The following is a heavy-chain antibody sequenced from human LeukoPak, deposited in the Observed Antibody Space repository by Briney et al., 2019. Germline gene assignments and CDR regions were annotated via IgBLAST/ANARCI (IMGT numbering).Heavy chain of an antibody. V-gene: IGHV3-30*18. CDR2: ISYDGSNK. Sequence: GGSLRLSCAASGFTFSSYGMHWVRQAPGKGLEWVAVISYDGSNKYYADSVKGRFTISRDNSKNTLYLQMNSLRAEDTAVYYCAKGPFSQYCSGGSCYLFDYWGQGTLVTVSS. CDR1: GFTFSSYG. CDR3: AKGPFSQYCSGGSCYLFDY. D-gene: IGHD2-15*01. J-gene: IGHJ4*02.